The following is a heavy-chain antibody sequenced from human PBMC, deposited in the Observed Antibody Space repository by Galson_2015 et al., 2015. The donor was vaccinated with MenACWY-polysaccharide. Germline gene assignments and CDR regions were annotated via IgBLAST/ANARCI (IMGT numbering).Heavy chain of an antibody. Sequence: SLRLSCAASGFTFSNYAISWVRQAPGKGLEWVSAVSGRGDSTYYADSVKGRFTISRDNSKNTLYLQMDSLRAEDTAVYYCAKVAVAGPMSFFDYWGQGTLVTVSS. CDR1: GFTFSNYA. D-gene: IGHD6-19*01. CDR2: VSGRGDST. CDR3: AKVAVAGPMSFFDY. V-gene: IGHV3-23*01. J-gene: IGHJ4*02.